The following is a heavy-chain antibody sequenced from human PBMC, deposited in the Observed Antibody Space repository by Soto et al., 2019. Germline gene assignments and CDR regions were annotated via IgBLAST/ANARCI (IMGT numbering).Heavy chain of an antibody. V-gene: IGHV3-23*01. CDR1: GFTFSRHA. CDR3: AKTPGVIVGVTAFDQ. Sequence: EVELLESGGGMVQPGGSLRLSCVASGFTFSRHALAWVRQVPGKGLEWVSAISGSGASKYDADSVKGRVTISRDNSNNTLFLQMTSLRADDTAVYYCAKTPGVIVGVTAFDQWGRGIPVIVSS. D-gene: IGHD3-22*01. J-gene: IGHJ4*02. CDR2: ISGSGASK.